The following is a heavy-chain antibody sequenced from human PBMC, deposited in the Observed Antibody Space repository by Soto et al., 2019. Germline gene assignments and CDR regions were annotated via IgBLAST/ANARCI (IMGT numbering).Heavy chain of an antibody. CDR2: IKQDGSEE. D-gene: IGHD6-6*01. J-gene: IGHJ6*04. CDR3: ARVIAARL. CDR1: GFTFSNYW. V-gene: IGHV3-7*01. Sequence: EVQLVESRGGLVQPGGSLRLSCAAAGFTFSNYWMSWFRQAPGKGLEWVANIKQDGSEENYVDSVKGRFTISRDNAKNALYLQMNSLRVEDTAVYYCARVIAARLWGKGTTVTVSS.